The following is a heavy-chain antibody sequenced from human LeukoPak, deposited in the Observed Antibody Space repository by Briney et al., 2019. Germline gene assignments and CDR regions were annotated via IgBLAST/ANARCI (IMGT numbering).Heavy chain of an antibody. CDR3: AREDRFGYNYAYGIDV. CDR2: INSDGTDT. D-gene: IGHD5-18*01. CDR1: GXIFSNYW. V-gene: IGHV3-74*01. J-gene: IGHJ6*02. Sequence: GGSLRLSCAASGXIFSNYWVHWVRQAPGKGLVWVSRINSDGTDTTYADSVKGRFTISRDNAKKTVYLQMNSLRAEDTAVYYCAREDRFGYNYAYGIDVWGQGTTVTISS.